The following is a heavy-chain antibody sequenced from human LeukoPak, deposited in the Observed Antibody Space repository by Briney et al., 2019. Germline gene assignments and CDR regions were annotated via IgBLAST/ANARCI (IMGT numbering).Heavy chain of an antibody. D-gene: IGHD3-22*01. CDR1: GFTFSSYA. V-gene: IGHV3-30*02. J-gene: IGHJ4*02. CDR3: AKDPEYYDSSGYPPLNFDY. Sequence: PGRSLRLSCAASGFTFSSYAMHWVRQAPGKGLEWVAFIRYDGSNKYYADSVKGRFTISRDNSKNTLYLQMNSLRAEDTAVYYCAKDPEYYDSSGYPPLNFDYWGQGTLVTVSS. CDR2: IRYDGSNK.